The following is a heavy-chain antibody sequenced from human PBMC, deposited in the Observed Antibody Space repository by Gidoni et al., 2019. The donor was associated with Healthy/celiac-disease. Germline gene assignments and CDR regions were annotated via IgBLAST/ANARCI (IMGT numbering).Heavy chain of an antibody. CDR2: IYYSGRT. CDR3: ARLWDPLDDYGDYGLFDP. D-gene: IGHD4-17*01. Sequence: HLQLQESGPGLVKPSETLSLTCTVSCGSISRSSYYWVWIRHPPGKGLEWIGSIYYSGRTYYNPSLKSRVTISVDTSKNQFSLKLSSVTDADTAVYYCARLWDPLDDYGDYGLFDPWGQGTLVTVSA. CDR1: CGSISRSSYY. J-gene: IGHJ5*02. V-gene: IGHV4-39*01.